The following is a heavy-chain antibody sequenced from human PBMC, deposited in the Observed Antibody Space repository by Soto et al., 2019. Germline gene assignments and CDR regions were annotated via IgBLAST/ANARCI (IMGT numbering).Heavy chain of an antibody. V-gene: IGHV1-8*01. CDR2: MNPDSANT. J-gene: IGHJ4*02. CDR3: ARAIRDQLLSDY. Sequence: QVQLVQSGAEVKQPGASVKVSCRTSGYTFTNYDISWVRQATGQGLEWMGWMNPDSANTGYAQKFQGRVTMTRDTSISTAYMELNSLTSEDTAIYYCARAIRDQLLSDYSGQGSLVIVSS. CDR1: GYTFTNYD. D-gene: IGHD1-26*01.